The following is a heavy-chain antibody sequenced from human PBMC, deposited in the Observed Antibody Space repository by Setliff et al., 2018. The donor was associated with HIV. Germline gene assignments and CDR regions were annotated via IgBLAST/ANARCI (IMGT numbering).Heavy chain of an antibody. CDR1: GFVFRDHS. J-gene: IGHJ6*03. D-gene: IGHD6-19*01. CDR3: AGVWEGWFHYYYYYYMDV. CDR2: ITSSSTYI. V-gene: IGHV3-21*01. Sequence: PGGSLRLSCTASGFVFRDHSLHWVRQAPGKGLEWVSSITSSSTYIYYADSVKGRFTISRDNAKNSLYLQMNSLRAEDTAVYYCAGVWEGWFHYYYYYYMDVWGKGTTVTVSS.